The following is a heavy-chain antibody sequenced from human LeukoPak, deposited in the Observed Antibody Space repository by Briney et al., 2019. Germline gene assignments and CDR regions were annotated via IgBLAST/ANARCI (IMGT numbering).Heavy chain of an antibody. Sequence: GASVKVSCKASGYTFTGYYMHWVRQAPGQGLEWMGWINPNSGGTNYAQKFQGRVTMTRDTSISTAYMELSRLRSDDTAVYYCARDYYDILTGYNPYFDYWGQGILVTVSS. CDR3: ARDYYDILTGYNPYFDY. J-gene: IGHJ4*02. CDR2: INPNSGGT. D-gene: IGHD3-9*01. V-gene: IGHV1-2*02. CDR1: GYTFTGYY.